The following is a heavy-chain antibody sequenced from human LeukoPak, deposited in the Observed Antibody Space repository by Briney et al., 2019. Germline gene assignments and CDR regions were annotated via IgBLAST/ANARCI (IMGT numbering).Heavy chain of an antibody. Sequence: SETLSLTCTVSGGSISSYYWSWIRQPPGEGLEWIGYIYYSGSTNYNPSLKSRVTISVDTSKNQFSLKLISVTAADTAVYYCARKGSSGWYFDYWGQGTLVTVSS. D-gene: IGHD6-19*01. CDR3: ARKGSSGWYFDY. CDR2: IYYSGST. V-gene: IGHV4-59*01. J-gene: IGHJ4*02. CDR1: GGSISSYY.